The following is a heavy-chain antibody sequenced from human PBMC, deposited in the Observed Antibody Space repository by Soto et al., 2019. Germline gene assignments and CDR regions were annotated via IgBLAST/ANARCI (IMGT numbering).Heavy chain of an antibody. D-gene: IGHD4-17*01. J-gene: IGHJ5*02. Sequence: QVQLQESGPGLVKPSQTLSLTCTVSGGSISSGGYYWSWILQHPGKGLEWIGHIYYSGSTYYNPSLKSRVTISVDTSKNLFSLKLCSVTAADTAVYYCARDRFNGEGDYGDYVVWFDPWGQGTLVTVSS. V-gene: IGHV4-31*03. CDR2: IYYSGST. CDR1: GGSISSGGYY. CDR3: ARDRFNGEGDYGDYVVWFDP.